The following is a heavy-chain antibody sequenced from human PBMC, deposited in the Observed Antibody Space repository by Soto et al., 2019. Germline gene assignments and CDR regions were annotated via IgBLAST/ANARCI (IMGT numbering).Heavy chain of an antibody. D-gene: IGHD6-6*01. J-gene: IGHJ4*02. Sequence: QVQLHQWGAGLLKPSETLSLACSIYSGSFSGYYWRWIRQPPGKGLEWIGEISQSGNTNYSPSLTSRVSISIDTSKKQFSLNLASVSAADTAVYYCARAPKVSGSSQTRPDFWGQGTLVTVSS. CDR2: ISQSGNT. CDR1: SGSFSGYY. CDR3: ARAPKVSGSSQTRPDF. V-gene: IGHV4-34*01.